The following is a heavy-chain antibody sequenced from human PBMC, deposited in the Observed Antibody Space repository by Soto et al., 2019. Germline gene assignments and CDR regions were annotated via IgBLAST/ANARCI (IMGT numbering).Heavy chain of an antibody. CDR2: IYPGDSDT. CDR3: AIGSRADYGMDV. CDR1: GDSFTGYW. V-gene: IGHV5-51*01. Sequence: ESLKISFTCSGDSFTGYWIGWVRQMPGKGLEWMGIIYPGDSDTRYSPSFQGQVTISADKSISTAYLQWSSLKASDTAMYYCAIGSRADYGMDVWGQGTTVTVSS. D-gene: IGHD1-26*01. J-gene: IGHJ6*02.